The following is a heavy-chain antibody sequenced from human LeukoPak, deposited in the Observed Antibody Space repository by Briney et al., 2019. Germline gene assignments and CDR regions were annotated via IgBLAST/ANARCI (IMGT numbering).Heavy chain of an antibody. CDR1: GYTFTGYY. J-gene: IGHJ4*02. CDR2: INPNSGGT. Sequence: ASVKVSCKASGYTFTGYYMHWVRQAPGQGLEWRGWINPNSGGTNYAQKFQGRVTMTRDTSISTAYMELSRLRSDDTAVYYCTYCTGGSCSDFDYWGQGTLVTVSS. CDR3: TYCTGGSCSDFDY. D-gene: IGHD2-15*01. V-gene: IGHV1-2*02.